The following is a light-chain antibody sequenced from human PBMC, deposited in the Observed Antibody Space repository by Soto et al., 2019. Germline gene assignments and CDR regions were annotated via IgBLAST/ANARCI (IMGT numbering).Light chain of an antibody. Sequence: AVLSQSPLSLLVTLGQPASISCRSRHILVYSDRSSCLNWYHQRPGQSPRRLIYKVSNRDSGVPDRFSGSGSGTDFALKISRVESEDVGVYYCMQGTNWRTFGQGTKVDI. CDR2: KVS. CDR3: MQGTNWRT. V-gene: IGKV2-30*01. CDR1: HILVYSDRSSC. J-gene: IGKJ1*01.